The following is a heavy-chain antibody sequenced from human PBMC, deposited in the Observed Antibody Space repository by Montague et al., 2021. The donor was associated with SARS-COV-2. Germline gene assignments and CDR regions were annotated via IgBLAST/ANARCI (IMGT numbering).Heavy chain of an antibody. D-gene: IGHD3-10*01. V-gene: IGHV4-39*01. CDR2: ISNGGRT. CDR1: GGSFDSDNFF. J-gene: IGHJ4*02. Sequence: SETLSLTCSVSGGSFDSDNFFWGWIRQPPGKRLEWIGVISNGGRTFDNPSLKSRVTISVHTSRNQLSLNVKSVTAADTAVYYCARHRRYDVVPYYPDFWGQGILVTVSS. CDR3: ARHRRYDVVPYYPDF.